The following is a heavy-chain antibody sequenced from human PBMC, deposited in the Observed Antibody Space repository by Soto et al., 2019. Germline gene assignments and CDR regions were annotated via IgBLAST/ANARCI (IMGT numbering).Heavy chain of an antibody. J-gene: IGHJ6*02. D-gene: IGHD6-13*01. CDR3: ARLVYSSSVRNYYYAMDV. V-gene: IGHV4-30-4*01. CDR1: GDSISRGHKH. Sequence: TLSPTCTVSGDSISRGHKHWSLILQPPGKGLAWIGYIFSSGTTYYNPSLKSRLTMSLDASQNQFPLKLNSLTDADTALYYCARLVYSSSVRNYYYAMDVWGQGTTVTVSS. CDR2: IFSSGTT.